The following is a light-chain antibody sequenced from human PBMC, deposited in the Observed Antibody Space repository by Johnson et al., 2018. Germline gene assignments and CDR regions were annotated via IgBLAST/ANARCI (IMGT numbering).Light chain of an antibody. V-gene: IGLV1-51*02. CDR1: SSNIGNNY. J-gene: IGLJ1*01. CDR3: GTWDSSLSAGNV. CDR2: ENN. Sequence: QSVLTQPPSVSAAPGQKVTISCSGSSSNIGNNYVSWYQQPPGTAPKLLIYENNKRPSGIPDRFSGSKSGTSATLGITGLQTGDEADYYCGTWDSSLSAGNVYGTGTKVNVL.